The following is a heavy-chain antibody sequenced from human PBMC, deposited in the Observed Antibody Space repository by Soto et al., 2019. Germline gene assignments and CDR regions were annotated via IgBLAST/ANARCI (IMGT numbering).Heavy chain of an antibody. V-gene: IGHV1-3*01. CDR1: GYTFTSYA. J-gene: IGHJ4*02. D-gene: IGHD4-17*01. Sequence: ASVKVSCKASGYTFTSYAMHWVRQAPGQRLEWMGWINAGNGNTKYSQKFQGRVTITRDTSASTAYMELSSLRSEDTAVYYCARVGGYGDYALDYWGQGTLVTVSS. CDR2: INAGNGNT. CDR3: ARVGGYGDYALDY.